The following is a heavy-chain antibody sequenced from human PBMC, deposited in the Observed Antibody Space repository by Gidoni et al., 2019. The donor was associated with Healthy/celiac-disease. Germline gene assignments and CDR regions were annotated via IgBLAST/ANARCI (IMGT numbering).Heavy chain of an antibody. J-gene: IGHJ4*02. D-gene: IGHD4-17*01. CDR2: IRSKAYGGTT. Sequence: EVQLVESGGGLVKPARSLRLSCTASGFTFGDHAMRWFRQAPGKGLEWVGFIRSKAYGGTTEYAASVKGRFTISRDDSKSIAYLQMNSLKTEDTAVYYCTRGYGDNRYYFDYWGQGTLVTVSS. CDR3: TRGYGDNRYYFDY. CDR1: GFTFGDHA. V-gene: IGHV3-49*05.